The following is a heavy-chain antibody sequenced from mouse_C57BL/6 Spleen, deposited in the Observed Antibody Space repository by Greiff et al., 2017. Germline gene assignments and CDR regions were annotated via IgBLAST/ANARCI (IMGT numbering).Heavy chain of an antibody. Sequence: QVQLQQSGPELVKPGASVKISCKASGYAFSSSWMNWVKQRPGKGLEWIGRIYPGDGDTNYNGKFKGKATLTADKSSSTAYIQLSSLTSEDSAVYFCAISYYGSSYFDYWGQGTTLTVSS. CDR3: AISYYGSSYFDY. D-gene: IGHD1-1*01. CDR2: IYPGDGDT. J-gene: IGHJ2*01. CDR1: GYAFSSSW. V-gene: IGHV1-82*01.